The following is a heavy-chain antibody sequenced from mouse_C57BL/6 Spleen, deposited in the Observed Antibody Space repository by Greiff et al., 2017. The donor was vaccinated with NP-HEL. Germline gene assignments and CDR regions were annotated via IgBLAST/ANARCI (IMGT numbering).Heavy chain of an antibody. D-gene: IGHD2-5*01. V-gene: IGHV1-81*01. CDR2: IYPRSGNT. J-gene: IGHJ2*01. CDR3: ARVWDKSNPYFAY. Sequence: QVQLKESGAELARPGASVKLSCKASGYTFTSYGISWVKQRTGQGLEWIGEIYPRSGNTYYNEKFKGKATLTADKSSSTAYMELRSLTSEDSAVYFCARVWDKSNPYFAYWGQGTTLTVSS. CDR1: GYTFTSYG.